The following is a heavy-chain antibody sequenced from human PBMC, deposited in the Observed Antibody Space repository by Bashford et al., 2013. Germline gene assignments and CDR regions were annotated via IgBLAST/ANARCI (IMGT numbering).Heavy chain of an antibody. Sequence: GSLRLSCAVSGFSFSAYWMTWVRQAPGKGLEWVANIKEDGSDKYYVDSVKGRFTISRDNAKNSLYLQMNRLRGEDTAVYYCARGPRNYETWFDPWGQGTLVTVSS. J-gene: IGHJ5*02. CDR1: GFSFSAYW. V-gene: IGHV3-7*01. CDR3: ARGPRNYETWFDP. D-gene: IGHD3-3*01. CDR2: IKEDGSDK.